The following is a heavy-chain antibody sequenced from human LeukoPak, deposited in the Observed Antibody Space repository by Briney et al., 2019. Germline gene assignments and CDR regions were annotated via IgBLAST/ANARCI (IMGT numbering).Heavy chain of an antibody. CDR1: GDSISSSSYY. J-gene: IGHJ5*02. D-gene: IGHD3-3*01. CDR3: ARQAYDFWSGYSPSNWFDP. Sequence: SETLSLTCTVSGDSISSSSYYWRWSRQPPGKGLEWIGSMYYSGRTYYNPSLKSRVTISVDTSKNQFSLKLSSVTAADTAVYYCARQAYDFWSGYSPSNWFDPWGQGTLVTVSS. CDR2: MYYSGRT. V-gene: IGHV4-39*01.